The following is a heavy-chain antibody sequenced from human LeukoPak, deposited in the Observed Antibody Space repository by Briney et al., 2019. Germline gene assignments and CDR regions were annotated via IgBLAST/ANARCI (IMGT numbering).Heavy chain of an antibody. CDR2: VDYTGCT. Sequence: PSETQPLTCSVSGASIIDHYWSWIGPPPGKELGGIGYVDYTGCTIYNPSLKSRVTTSLDRSKNEFSLSLSSLTAADTAVYYCATGHESTGAYYFDYWGQGILVTVSS. CDR3: ATGHESTGAYYFDY. CDR1: GASIIDHY. D-gene: IGHD2-8*02. V-gene: IGHV4-59*11. J-gene: IGHJ4*02.